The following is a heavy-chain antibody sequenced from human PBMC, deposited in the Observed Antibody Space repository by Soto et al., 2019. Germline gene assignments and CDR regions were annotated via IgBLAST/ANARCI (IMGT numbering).Heavy chain of an antibody. J-gene: IGHJ6*03. CDR1: GFTFSSYW. D-gene: IGHD3-3*01. V-gene: IGHV3-7*01. CDR3: ARDRTSTIFGVVVAAKNYYYYYYMDV. Sequence: EVQLVESGGGLVQPGGSLRLSCAASGFTFSSYWMSWVRQAPGKGLEWVANIKQDGSEKYYVDSVKGRFTISRDNAKNSLYLQMNSLRAEDTAVYYCARDRTSTIFGVVVAAKNYYYYYYMDVWGKGTTVTVSS. CDR2: IKQDGSEK.